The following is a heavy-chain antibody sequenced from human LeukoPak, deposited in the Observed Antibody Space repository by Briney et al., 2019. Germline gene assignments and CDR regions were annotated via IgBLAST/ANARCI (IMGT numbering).Heavy chain of an antibody. CDR3: ATVDPLTRAFDY. Sequence: GGSLRLSCAASGFTFSSYEMNWVRQAPGKGLEWVSVLYTGDTTSYVDSVKGRFTVSRDNSKNTLYLQMNNVRADDSAIYYCATVDPLTRAFDYWGQGTLVTVSS. CDR2: LYTGDTT. V-gene: IGHV3-53*01. J-gene: IGHJ4*02. CDR1: GFTFSSYE.